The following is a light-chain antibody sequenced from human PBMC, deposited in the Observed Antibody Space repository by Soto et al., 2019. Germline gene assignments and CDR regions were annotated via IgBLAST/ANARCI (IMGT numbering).Light chain of an antibody. V-gene: IGLV2-8*01. CDR2: EVS. Sequence: QSALTQPPSASGSPGQSVTISCTGTITDIGTYYYVSWYQQHPGKAPKLIIYEVSERPSGVPDRFSGSKSGNTASLTVSGLQAEDEADYYCSSYAGTNTLIFGGGTKVTVL. J-gene: IGLJ2*01. CDR1: ITDIGTYYY. CDR3: SSYAGTNTLI.